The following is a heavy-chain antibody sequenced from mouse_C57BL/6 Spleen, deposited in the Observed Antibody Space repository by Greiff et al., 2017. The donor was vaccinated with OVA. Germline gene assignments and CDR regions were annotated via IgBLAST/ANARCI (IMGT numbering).Heavy chain of an antibody. CDR1: GYTFTDYE. CDR2: IDPETGGT. Sequence: VQLQQSGAELVRPGASVTLSCKASGYTFTDYEMHWVKQTPVHGLEWIGAIDPETGGTAYNQKFKGKAILTADKSSSTAYMELRSLTSEDSAVYYCTRSGDYARDYWGQGTTLTVSS. CDR3: TRSGDYARDY. J-gene: IGHJ2*01. D-gene: IGHD2-4*01. V-gene: IGHV1-15*01.